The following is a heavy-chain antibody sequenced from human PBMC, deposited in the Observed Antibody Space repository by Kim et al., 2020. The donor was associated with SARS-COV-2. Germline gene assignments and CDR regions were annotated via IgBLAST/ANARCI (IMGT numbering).Heavy chain of an antibody. CDR3: TTLDYYDFWSGYYSGERIGSFDI. V-gene: IGHV3-15*01. CDR2: IKSKTDGGTT. J-gene: IGHJ3*02. CDR1: GFTFSNAW. D-gene: IGHD3-3*01. Sequence: GGSLRLSCAASGFTFSNAWMSWVRQAPGKGLEWVGRIKSKTDGGTTDYAAPVKGRFTISRDDSKNTLYLQMNSLKTEDTAVYYCTTLDYYDFWSGYYSGERIGSFDIWGQGTMVTVSS.